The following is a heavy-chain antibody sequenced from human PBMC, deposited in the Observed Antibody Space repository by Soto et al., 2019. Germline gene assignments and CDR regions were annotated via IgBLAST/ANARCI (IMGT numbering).Heavy chain of an antibody. J-gene: IGHJ1*01. CDR2: IYPGDSDT. CDR3: ASYYDSSGYLYFQH. D-gene: IGHD3-22*01. V-gene: IGHV5-51*01. Sequence: GESLKISCKGSGYSFTSYWIGWVRQMPGKGLEWMGMIYPGDSDTRYSPSFQGQGTISADKSISTAYLQWSSLKASDTAMYYCASYYDSSGYLYFQHWGQGTLGPVPS. CDR1: GYSFTSYW.